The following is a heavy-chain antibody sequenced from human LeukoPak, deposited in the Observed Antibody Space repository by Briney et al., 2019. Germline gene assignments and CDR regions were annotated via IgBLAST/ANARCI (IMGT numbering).Heavy chain of an antibody. D-gene: IGHD3-3*01. CDR3: ARDLHDFCSGLFGMVV. J-gene: IGHJ6*02. Sequence: PGGSLRLSCAASGSTFSSYDMHWGRQAPGKGVEWVVVIWYGGSNKYYADSVKGRFTISRDNSKNTLYLQMNSLRAEDTAVYYCARDLHDFCSGLFGMVVWGQGTTVTVSS. CDR2: IWYGGSNK. CDR1: GSTFSSYD. V-gene: IGHV3-33*01.